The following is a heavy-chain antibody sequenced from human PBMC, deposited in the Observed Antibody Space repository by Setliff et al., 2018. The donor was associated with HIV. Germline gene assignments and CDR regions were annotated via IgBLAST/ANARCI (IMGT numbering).Heavy chain of an antibody. Sequence: SETLSLTCAVSGYSIGSGYYWGWIRQPPGKGLEWIGSMYHSGSTYHNPSLKSRVTISVDTSKNQFSLKLNYVTAADTAFYYCARQSPQIRYLDWLNAFDIWGQGTMVTVSS. CDR3: ARQSPQIRYLDWLNAFDI. CDR1: GYSIGSGYY. J-gene: IGHJ3*02. V-gene: IGHV4-38-2*01. CDR2: MYHSGST. D-gene: IGHD3-9*01.